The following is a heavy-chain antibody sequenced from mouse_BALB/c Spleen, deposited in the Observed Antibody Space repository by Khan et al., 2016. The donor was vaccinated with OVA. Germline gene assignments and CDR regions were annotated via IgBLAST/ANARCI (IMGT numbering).Heavy chain of an antibody. D-gene: IGHD3-2*02. CDR2: ISYSGNT. CDR1: GYSITSDYA. Sequence: EVELVESGPGLVKPSQSLSLTCTVTGYSITSDYAWNWIRQFPGNKLEWMGYISYSGNTQYNPSLKSRISITRDTSKNQFFLQLNFVTIEDTATYYCARIQGGDFDYWGQGTTLTVSS. V-gene: IGHV3-2*02. J-gene: IGHJ2*01. CDR3: ARIQGGDFDY.